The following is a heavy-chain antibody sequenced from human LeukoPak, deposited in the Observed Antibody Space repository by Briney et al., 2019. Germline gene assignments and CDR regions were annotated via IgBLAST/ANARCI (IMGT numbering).Heavy chain of an antibody. J-gene: IGHJ4*02. CDR1: GFTFSSYA. V-gene: IGHV3-23*01. CDR3: AKLPHYYDSSGYCDY. Sequence: GGSLRLSCAASGFTFSSYAMSWVRQAPGKGLEWASAISGSGGSTYYADSVKGRFTISRDNSKNTLYLQMNSLRAEDTAVYYCAKLPHYYDSSGYCDYWGQGTLVTVSS. D-gene: IGHD3-22*01. CDR2: ISGSGGST.